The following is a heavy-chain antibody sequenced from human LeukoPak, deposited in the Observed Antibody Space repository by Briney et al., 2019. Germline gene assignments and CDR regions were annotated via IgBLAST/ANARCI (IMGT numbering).Heavy chain of an antibody. CDR2: ISGSGGST. Sequence: AGGSLRLSCAASEFTFSNYDISWVRQAPGKGLKWVSLISGSGGSTYYADSVKGRFTISRDNSKNTLYLQMDSLRAEDTAVYYCAKDVRVGEYYGSGTYFDCWGQGTLVTVSS. CDR3: AKDVRVGEYYGSGTYFDC. J-gene: IGHJ4*02. CDR1: EFTFSNYD. D-gene: IGHD3-10*01. V-gene: IGHV3-23*01.